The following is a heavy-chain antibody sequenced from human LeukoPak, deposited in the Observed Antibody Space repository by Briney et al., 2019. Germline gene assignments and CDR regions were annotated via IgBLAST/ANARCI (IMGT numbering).Heavy chain of an antibody. D-gene: IGHD2/OR15-2a*01. CDR1: GYTFTTYG. V-gene: IGHV1-18*01. CDR2: ISGYNGNT. J-gene: IGHJ4*02. Sequence: ASVKVSCKASGYTFTTYGINWVRQAPGQGLEWVGWISGYNGNTNYAQNLQGRFTMTTDTSTTTAYMDLRSLTSDDTAVYYCARSRSGDFLNDFWGQGTLVTVSS. CDR3: ARSRSGDFLNDF.